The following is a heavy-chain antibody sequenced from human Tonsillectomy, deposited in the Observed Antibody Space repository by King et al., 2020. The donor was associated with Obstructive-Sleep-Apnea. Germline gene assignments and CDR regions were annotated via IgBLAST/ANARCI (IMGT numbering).Heavy chain of an antibody. Sequence: VQLVESGGGVVQPGRALRLSCAASGFTFSSYGMHWVRQAPGKGLEWVAVMSYDGSNKYYAYSVKGRFTISRDNSKNTLYLQMNSLRTEDTAVYYCAKDSSGFFYYGMDVWGQGTTVTVSS. CDR1: GFTFSSYG. D-gene: IGHD3-22*01. CDR2: MSYDGSNK. J-gene: IGHJ6*02. CDR3: AKDSSGFFYYGMDV. V-gene: IGHV3-30*18.